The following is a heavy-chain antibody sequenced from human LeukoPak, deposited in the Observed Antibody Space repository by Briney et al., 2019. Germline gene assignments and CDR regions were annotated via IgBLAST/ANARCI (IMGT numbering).Heavy chain of an antibody. CDR3: ARDLRDAFDT. V-gene: IGHV4-31*03. Sequence: SETLSLTCTVSGGSISSGGYYWSWIRQRPGKGLEWIGYIYYSGSTYYNPSLKSRVTISVDTSKNQFSLKLSSATAADTAVYYCARDLRDAFDTWGQGTMVTVSS. CDR2: IYYSGST. J-gene: IGHJ3*02. CDR1: GGSISSGGYY.